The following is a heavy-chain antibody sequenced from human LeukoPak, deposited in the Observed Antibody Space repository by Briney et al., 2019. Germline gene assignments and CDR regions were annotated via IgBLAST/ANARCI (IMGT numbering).Heavy chain of an antibody. CDR2: ISSSGSTI. J-gene: IGHJ4*02. Sequence: RGSLRLSCAASGFTFSSYEMNWVRQAPGKGLEWVSYISSSGSTIYYADSVKGRFTISRDNAKNSLYLQMNSLRAEDTAVYYCARGRLLGDYFDYWGQGTLVTVSS. CDR1: GFTFSSYE. D-gene: IGHD3-16*01. CDR3: ARGRLLGDYFDY. V-gene: IGHV3-48*03.